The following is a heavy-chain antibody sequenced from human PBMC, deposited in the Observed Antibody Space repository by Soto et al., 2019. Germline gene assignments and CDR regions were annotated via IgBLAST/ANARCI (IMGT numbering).Heavy chain of an antibody. CDR3: ASLGRRTDISTGYYS. D-gene: IGHD3-9*01. V-gene: IGHV1-69*13. J-gene: IGHJ4*02. CDR1: ARTFRTFA. Sequence: VPSVQVSCQAWARTFRTFAIRWVRQAPGQGLEWMGGIIPIFGTANYAQKFQGRVTITADESTSTAYMELSSLRSEDTAVYYCASLGRRTDISTGYYSWGQGTLATVSS. CDR2: IIPIFGTA.